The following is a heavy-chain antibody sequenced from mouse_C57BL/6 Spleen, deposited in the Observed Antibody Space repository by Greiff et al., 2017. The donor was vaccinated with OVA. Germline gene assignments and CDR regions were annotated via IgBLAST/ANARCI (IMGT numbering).Heavy chain of an antibody. D-gene: IGHD2-3*01. Sequence: VQLQQSGAELVRPGASVKLSCTASGFNIKDDYMHWVKQRPEQGLEWIGWIDPENGDTEYASKFQGKATIPADTSSNTAYLQLSSLTSEDTAVYDCTTGSGYYGGYAMDYWGQGTSVTVSS. CDR3: TTGSGYYGGYAMDY. V-gene: IGHV14-4*01. J-gene: IGHJ4*01. CDR1: GFNIKDDY. CDR2: IDPENGDT.